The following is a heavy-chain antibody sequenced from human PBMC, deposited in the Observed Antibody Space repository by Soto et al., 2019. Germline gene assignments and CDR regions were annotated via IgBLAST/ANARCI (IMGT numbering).Heavy chain of an antibody. CDR1: GGSISSGRFY. V-gene: IGHV4-31*03. CDR2: ISDSGSS. CDR3: ARSVFP. Sequence: QVQLQESGPGLVKPSQTLTLTCTVSGGSISSGRFYWSWIRQHPGKGLEWIGHISDSGSSYYNPSLESRVTISVDTSKNQFSLKLSSVTAADTAVYYCARSVFPWGQGTLVTVSS. J-gene: IGHJ5*02.